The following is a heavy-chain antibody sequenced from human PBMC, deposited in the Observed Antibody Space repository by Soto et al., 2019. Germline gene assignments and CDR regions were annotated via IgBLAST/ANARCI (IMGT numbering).Heavy chain of an antibody. CDR3: ARDGDFWSAYSPKWGFTGFVY. V-gene: IGHV1-69*13. CDR2: IIPIFGTA. Sequence: ASVKVSCKASGGTFSSYAISWVRQAPGQGLEWMGGIIPIFGTANYAQKFQGRVTITADESTSTAYMELSSLRSDDTAVYFCARDGDFWSAYSPKWGFTGFVYWGQGNMVTVSS. D-gene: IGHD3-3*01. CDR1: GGTFSSYA. J-gene: IGHJ4*02.